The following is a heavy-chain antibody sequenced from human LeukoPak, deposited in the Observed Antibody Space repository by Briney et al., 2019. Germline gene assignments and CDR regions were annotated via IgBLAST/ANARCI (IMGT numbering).Heavy chain of an antibody. CDR3: ARAVVTRYYFDY. J-gene: IGHJ4*02. CDR2: IYHSGST. Sequence: SQTLSLTCAVSGGSTSSGGYSWSWIRQPPGKGLEWIGYIYHSGSTYYNPSLKSRVTISVDRSKNQFSLKLSSVTAADTAVYYCARAVVTRYYFDYWGQGTLVTVSS. CDR1: GGSTSSGGYS. V-gene: IGHV4-30-2*01. D-gene: IGHD4-23*01.